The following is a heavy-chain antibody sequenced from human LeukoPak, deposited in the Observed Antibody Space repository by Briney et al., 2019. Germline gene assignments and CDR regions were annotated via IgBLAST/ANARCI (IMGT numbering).Heavy chain of an antibody. J-gene: IGHJ4*02. D-gene: IGHD3-10*01. CDR1: GFTFSDYY. CDR2: ISSSGITR. Sequence: NPGGSLRLSCAASGFTFSDYYMSWIRQAPGKGLEWVSYISSSGITRYYADSVKGRFTISRDNAKNSLYLQMNSLRAEDTAVYYCARYPLYGSGSYYTDYWGQGTLVTVSS. CDR3: ARYPLYGSGSYYTDY. V-gene: IGHV3-11*01.